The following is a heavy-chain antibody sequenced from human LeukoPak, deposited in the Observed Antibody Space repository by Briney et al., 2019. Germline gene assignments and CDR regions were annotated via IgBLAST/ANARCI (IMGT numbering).Heavy chain of an antibody. CDR1: GGTFISYA. V-gene: IGHV1-69*13. Sequence: GASVKVSCKASGGTFISYAISWVRQAPGQGLEWMGGIIPIFGTANYAQKFQGRVTITADESTSTAYMELSSLRSEDTAVYYCASPKENYGGNSGYYYYYGMDVWGQGTTVTVSS. J-gene: IGHJ6*02. D-gene: IGHD4-23*01. CDR3: ASPKENYGGNSGYYYYYGMDV. CDR2: IIPIFGTA.